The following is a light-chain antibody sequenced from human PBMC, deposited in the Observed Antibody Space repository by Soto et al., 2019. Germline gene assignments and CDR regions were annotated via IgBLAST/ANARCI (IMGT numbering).Light chain of an antibody. CDR3: QQRSGWPLLT. V-gene: IGKV3-11*01. CDR1: QSVSNY. CDR2: DAS. J-gene: IGKJ4*01. Sequence: EIVLTQSPATLSLSPGERATLSCRASQSVSNYLTWFQQKPGQDPRLLIYDASNRATAIPARFSGRGHGTDFTLTISSLEDTDLAVYYRQQRSGWPLLTFGGGTMVEI.